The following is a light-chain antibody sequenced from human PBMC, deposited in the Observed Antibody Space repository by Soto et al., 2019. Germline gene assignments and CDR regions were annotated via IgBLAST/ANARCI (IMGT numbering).Light chain of an antibody. CDR2: DAS. J-gene: IGKJ5*01. CDR1: QSISHY. CDR3: QQRSNWIT. V-gene: IGKV3-11*01. Sequence: EIVLTQSPATLSLSPGERATLSCRASQSISHYLAWYQQKPGQAPRLLIYDASNRATGIPARFSGSGSGTDFTLTISSLEPEDFAVYYCQQRSNWITFGQGTRLEIK.